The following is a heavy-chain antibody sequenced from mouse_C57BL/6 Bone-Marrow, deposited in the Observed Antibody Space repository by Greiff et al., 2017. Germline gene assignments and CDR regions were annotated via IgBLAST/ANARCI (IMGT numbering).Heavy chain of an antibody. V-gene: IGHV1-39*01. CDR3: ARKDYYGSSYVWYFDV. CDR2: INPNYGTT. CDR1: GYSFTDYN. D-gene: IGHD1-1*01. J-gene: IGHJ1*03. Sequence: EVKLMESGPELVKPGASVKISCKASGYSFTDYNMNWVKQSNGKSLEWIGVINPNYGTTSYNQKFKGKATLTVDQSSSKAYMQLNSLTSEDSAVYYCARKDYYGSSYVWYFDVWGTGTTVTVSS.